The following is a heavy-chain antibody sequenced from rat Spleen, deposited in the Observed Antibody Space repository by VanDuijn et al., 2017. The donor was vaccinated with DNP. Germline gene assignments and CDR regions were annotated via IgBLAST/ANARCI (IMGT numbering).Heavy chain of an antibody. CDR1: GFIFSNYW. CDR2: IPNTGDSC. Sequence: EVQLVESGGGLVQPGNSLKLSCAASGFIFSNYWMTWIRQAPGKGLEWVASIPNTGDSCYYLYSVKGRFSISRDNAKSTLYLQVNSLRSEDTATYYCAREFPWGQGVMVTVSS. J-gene: IGHJ2*01. V-gene: IGHV5-31*01. CDR3: AREFP.